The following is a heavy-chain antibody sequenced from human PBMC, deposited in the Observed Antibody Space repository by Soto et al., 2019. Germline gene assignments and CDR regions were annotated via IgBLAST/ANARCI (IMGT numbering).Heavy chain of an antibody. J-gene: IGHJ4*02. D-gene: IGHD3-10*01. Sequence: PSETLSLTCAVSGGSISSGGYSWTWIRQPPGKGLEWIGEIHHSGSTNYNPSLKSRVTISLDTSKNQFSLKLSSVTAADAAVYYCASYGRGTYYYGYYFHHWGQGTPVTV. CDR2: IHHSGST. V-gene: IGHV4-30-2*01. CDR1: GGSISSGGYS. CDR3: ASYGRGTYYYGYYFHH.